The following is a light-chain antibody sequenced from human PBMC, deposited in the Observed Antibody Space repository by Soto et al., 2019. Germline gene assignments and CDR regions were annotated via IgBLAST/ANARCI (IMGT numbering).Light chain of an antibody. CDR2: EAT. V-gene: IGLV2-14*01. CDR1: SSDVGAYND. CDR3: SSYASTSPVL. Sequence: QSALTQPASVSGSPGKSITISCTGRSSDVGAYNDVSWYQQHTGRAPKLLIYEATHRPSGVSGRFSGSKSGNTASLSISGLQAEDEAAYYCSSYASTSPVLFGGGTKVTVL. J-gene: IGLJ2*01.